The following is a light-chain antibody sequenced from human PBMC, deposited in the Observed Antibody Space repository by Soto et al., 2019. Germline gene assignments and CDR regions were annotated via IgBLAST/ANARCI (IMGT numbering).Light chain of an antibody. CDR2: DVS. V-gene: IGKV3-11*01. CDR3: QQRNYWQVT. J-gene: IGKJ5*01. Sequence: EILLTQSPGTLSLSPGERATLSCRASQSVSSSLAWYQQKPGQAPRLLISDVSNRATGIPARFSGSGSGTDFTLTISSLEPEDFEVYYCQQRNYWQVTFGQGTRLEIK. CDR1: QSVSSS.